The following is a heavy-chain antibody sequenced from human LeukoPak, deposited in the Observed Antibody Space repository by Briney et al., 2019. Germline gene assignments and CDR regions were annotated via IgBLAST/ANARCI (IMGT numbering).Heavy chain of an antibody. D-gene: IGHD3-22*01. CDR3: ARHVPKGLITTPDAFDI. J-gene: IGHJ3*02. CDR1: GGSISSSSYY. Sequence: PSETLSLTCTVSGGSISSSSYYWGWIRQPPGKGLEWIGSIYYSGSTYYNPSLKSRVTISVDTSKNQFSLKLSSVTAADTAVYYCARHVPKGLITTPDAFDIWGQGTMVTVSS. V-gene: IGHV4-39*01. CDR2: IYYSGST.